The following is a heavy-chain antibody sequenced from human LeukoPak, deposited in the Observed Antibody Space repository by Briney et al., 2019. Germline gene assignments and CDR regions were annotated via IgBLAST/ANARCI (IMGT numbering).Heavy chain of an antibody. Sequence: GGSLRLSCAASGFTFSSYWMHWVRHAPGKGPVRVARTNRDGSSTAYADSVKGRFTISKDNAKNTLYLLMNSLRAEDTAVYYCARDSVEWYIFDYWGQGTLVTVSS. CDR2: TNRDGSST. CDR3: ARDSVEWYIFDY. V-gene: IGHV3-74*01. CDR1: GFTFSSYW. D-gene: IGHD3-3*01. J-gene: IGHJ4*02.